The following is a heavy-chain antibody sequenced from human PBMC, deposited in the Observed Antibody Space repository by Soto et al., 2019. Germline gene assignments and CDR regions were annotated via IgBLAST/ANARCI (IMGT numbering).Heavy chain of an antibody. D-gene: IGHD1-20*01. CDR2: ISYDGSNK. Sequence: PGGSLRLSCAASGFTFSSYGMHWVRQAPGKGLEWVAVISYDGSNKYYADSVKGRFTISRDNSKNTLYLQMNSLRAEDTAVYYCAKDPYNWNDGNYYYYYGMDVWGQGTTVTVS. V-gene: IGHV3-30*18. J-gene: IGHJ6*02. CDR1: GFTFSSYG. CDR3: AKDPYNWNDGNYYYYYGMDV.